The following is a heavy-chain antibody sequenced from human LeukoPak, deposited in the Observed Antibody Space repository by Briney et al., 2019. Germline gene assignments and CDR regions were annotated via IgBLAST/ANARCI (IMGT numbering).Heavy chain of an antibody. D-gene: IGHD5-18*01. Sequence: GASVKVSCKASGYTFTTYGITWVRQAPGQGLEWMGWISPYNGNTIYAQKLQGRVTMTTDTSTGTAYMEPRSLRSDDTAVYYCARDQGTGIHFWAYFDYWGQGAPVTVSS. CDR3: ARDQGTGIHFWAYFDY. CDR1: GYTFTTYG. V-gene: IGHV1-18*01. CDR2: ISPYNGNT. J-gene: IGHJ4*02.